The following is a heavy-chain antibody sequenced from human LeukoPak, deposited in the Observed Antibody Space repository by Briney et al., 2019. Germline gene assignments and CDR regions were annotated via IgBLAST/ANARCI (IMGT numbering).Heavy chain of an antibody. CDR3: ARGSIWKTTVTTGY. V-gene: IGHV1-69*05. CDR1: GGTFSSYA. CDR2: IIPTFGTA. J-gene: IGHJ4*02. D-gene: IGHD4-17*01. Sequence: SVKVSCKASGGTFSSYAISWVRQAPGQGLEWMGRIIPTFGTANYAQKFQGRVTITTDESTSTAYMELSSQRSEDTAVYYCARGSIWKTTVTTGYWGQGTLVTVSS.